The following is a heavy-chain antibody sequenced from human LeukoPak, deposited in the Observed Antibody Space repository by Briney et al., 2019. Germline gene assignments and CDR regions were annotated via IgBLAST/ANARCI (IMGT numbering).Heavy chain of an antibody. CDR3: ARGAGYSREVNYYHYMDV. V-gene: IGHV4-59*12. D-gene: IGHD5-12*01. Sequence: SETLSLTCAVSGASINDFYWTWIRQPPGKGLEWIGYVYYGGSTNYNPSLKSRVSMSVDTSKNQFSLKLTPVTAADTAVYYCARGAGYSREVNYYHYMDVWGKGTTVTVSS. CDR1: GASINDFY. J-gene: IGHJ6*03. CDR2: VYYGGST.